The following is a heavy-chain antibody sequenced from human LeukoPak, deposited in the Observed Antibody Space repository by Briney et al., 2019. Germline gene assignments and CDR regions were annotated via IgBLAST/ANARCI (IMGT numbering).Heavy chain of an antibody. V-gene: IGHV3-7*04. D-gene: IGHD3-22*01. CDR2: IKQDGSEK. J-gene: IGHJ4*02. Sequence: SGGSLRLSCAASGFTFSSYWMSWVRQAPGKGLEWVANIKQDGSEKYYVDSVKGRFTISRDNAKNSLYLQMNSLRAEDAAVYYCARGTTTMSWYYFDYWGQGTLVTVSS. CDR3: ARGTTTMSWYYFDY. CDR1: GFTFSSYW.